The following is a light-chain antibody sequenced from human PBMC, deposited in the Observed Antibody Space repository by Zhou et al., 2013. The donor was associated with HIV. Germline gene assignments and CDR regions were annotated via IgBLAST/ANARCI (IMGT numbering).Light chain of an antibody. V-gene: IGKV3-11*01. CDR1: QSVSSS. CDR3: QQYGDSPSS. CDR2: DAS. J-gene: IGKJ2*03. Sequence: IVLTQSPGTLSLSPGERATLSCRASQSVSSSLAWYQQRPGQAPRLLIYDASNRATGIPARFSGSGSGTDFTLSISSLEPEDFAVYYCQQYGDSPSSFGLGTKLEI.